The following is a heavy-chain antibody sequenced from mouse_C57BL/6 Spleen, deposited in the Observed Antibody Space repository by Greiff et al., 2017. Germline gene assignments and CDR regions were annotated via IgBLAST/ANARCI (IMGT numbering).Heavy chain of an antibody. CDR2: IDPSDSYT. CDR3: ARGGSSDFDV. J-gene: IGHJ1*03. D-gene: IGHD1-1*01. Sequence: QVQLQQPGAELVMPGASVKLSCKASGYTFTSYWMHWVKQRPGQGLEWIGEIDPSDSYTNYNQKFKGKSTLTVDKSSSTAYMQLSSLTSEDSAVYYCARGGSSDFDVGGTGTTVTVSS. CDR1: GYTFTSYW. V-gene: IGHV1-69*01.